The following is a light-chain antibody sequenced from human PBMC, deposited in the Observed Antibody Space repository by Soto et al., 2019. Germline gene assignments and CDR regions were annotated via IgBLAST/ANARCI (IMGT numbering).Light chain of an antibody. V-gene: IGKV3-20*01. J-gene: IGKJ1*01. CDR1: QSVSSSY. CDR2: GAS. CDR3: LQYGSSPR. Sequence: EIVLTQSPGTLSLSPGERATLSCRASQSVSSSYLAWYQQKPGQAPRLLIYGASSRATGIPDRFSGSGSGTAFALTISRLEPEDFAVYYCLQYGSSPRLGQGTKVEIK.